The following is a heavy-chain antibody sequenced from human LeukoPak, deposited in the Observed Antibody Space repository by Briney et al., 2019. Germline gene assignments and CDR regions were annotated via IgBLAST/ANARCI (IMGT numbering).Heavy chain of an antibody. CDR3: ATSGYSSGWYRNWFDP. CDR2: IYPGDSDT. D-gene: IGHD6-19*01. V-gene: IGHV5-51*01. CDR1: GYSFTSYW. J-gene: IGHJ5*02. Sequence: GESLKISCKGSGYSFTSYWIGWVRQMPGKGLEWMGIIYPGDSDTRYSPSFQGQVTISADKSISTAYLQWSSLKASDTAMYYRATSGYSSGWYRNWFDPWGQGTLVTVSS.